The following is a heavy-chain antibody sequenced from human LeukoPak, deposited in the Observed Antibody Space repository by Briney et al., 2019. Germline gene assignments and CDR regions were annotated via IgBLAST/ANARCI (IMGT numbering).Heavy chain of an antibody. CDR1: GFTFSTYA. V-gene: IGHV3-23*01. CDR2: ISSSVGTT. Sequence: PGGSLRLSCAASGFTFSTYAVNWVRQAPGKGLEWVSAISSSVGTTYYADSGKGRFSISRDNSKNTLYLRMDGLRAEDTAVYYCAKDRNAWPTNFDSWGQGTLVTVSA. D-gene: IGHD5-24*01. CDR3: AKDRNAWPTNFDS. J-gene: IGHJ4*02.